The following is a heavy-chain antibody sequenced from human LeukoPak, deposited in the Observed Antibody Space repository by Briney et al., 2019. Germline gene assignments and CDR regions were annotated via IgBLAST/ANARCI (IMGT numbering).Heavy chain of an antibody. CDR3: ARGRYFDWLPMGGYFQH. CDR2: TYYRSKWYN. CDR1: GDSVSSNSAA. D-gene: IGHD3-9*01. V-gene: IGHV6-1*01. J-gene: IGHJ1*01. Sequence: SQTLSLTCAISGDSVSSNSAAWNWIRQSPSRGLEWLGRTYYRSKWYNDYAVSAKSRITINPDTSKNQFSLQLNSVTPEDTAVYYCARGRYFDWLPMGGYFQHWGQGTLVTVSS.